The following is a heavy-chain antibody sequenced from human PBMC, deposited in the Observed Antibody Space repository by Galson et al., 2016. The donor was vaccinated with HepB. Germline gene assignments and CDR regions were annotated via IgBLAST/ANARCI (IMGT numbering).Heavy chain of an antibody. CDR3: AKAQPTHSIGWGGAFDV. J-gene: IGHJ3*01. CDR2: TGDFSGT. D-gene: IGHD6-19*01. V-gene: IGHV3-23*01. CDR1: GFMSTNYA. Sequence: LRLSCAASGFMSTNYAMSWVRQAPGKGLEWVSATGDFSGTHYADSVKGRFTISRDNSKNTLYLQMNGLRAEDTAVYYCAKAQPTHSIGWGGAFDVWGQGTMVTVSS.